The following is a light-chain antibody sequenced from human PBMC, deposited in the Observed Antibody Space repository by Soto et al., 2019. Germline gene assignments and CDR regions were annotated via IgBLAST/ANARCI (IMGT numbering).Light chain of an antibody. CDR1: SSNIGSNT. CDR2: SNN. J-gene: IGLJ3*02. CDR3: AAWDDSLNGRWV. V-gene: IGLV1-44*01. Sequence: QSVLTQPPSASGTPGQKVTISCSGSSSNIGSNTVNWYQQLPGTAPKLLIYSNNQRPSGVPDRFSGSESGTSASLAISGLQSEDEADYYCAAWDDSLNGRWVLGGGTKLTVL.